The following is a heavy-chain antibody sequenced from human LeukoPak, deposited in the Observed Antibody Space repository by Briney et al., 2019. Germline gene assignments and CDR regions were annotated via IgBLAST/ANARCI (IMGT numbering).Heavy chain of an antibody. D-gene: IGHD4-17*01. Sequence: GGSLRLSCAASGFTFSSYGMHWVRQAPGKGLEWVAVISYDGSNKYYADSVKGRFTISRDNSKNTLYLQMNSLRAEDTAVYYCAKQVSAYGDQSFDYWGQGTLVTVSS. CDR2: ISYDGSNK. J-gene: IGHJ4*02. CDR1: GFTFSSYG. V-gene: IGHV3-30*18. CDR3: AKQVSAYGDQSFDY.